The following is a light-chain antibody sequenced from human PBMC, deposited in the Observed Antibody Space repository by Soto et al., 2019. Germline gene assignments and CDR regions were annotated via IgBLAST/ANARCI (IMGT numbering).Light chain of an antibody. J-gene: IGLJ1*01. Sequence: QSALTQPRSVSGSPGRSVTISCTGTSSDVGGYNYVSWYQQLPGKAPKLMIYDVGKRPSGVPDRFSGSKSGNTASLTISGLQAEDEADYYCYSYAGNSYVFGTGTKLTVL. CDR2: DVG. CDR1: SSDVGGYNY. V-gene: IGLV2-11*01. CDR3: YSYAGNSYV.